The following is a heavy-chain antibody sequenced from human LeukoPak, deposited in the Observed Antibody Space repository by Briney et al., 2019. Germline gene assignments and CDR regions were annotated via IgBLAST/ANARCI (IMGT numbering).Heavy chain of an antibody. CDR1: GHSIRSGYY. Sequence: TPSETLSLTCNVSGHSIRSGYYWGWIRQPPGKGLEWIGSTFQGSTFPYNPSLTSRVTISVDTFKNVLSLKLASVTAADTAVYFCAKGFSSYACFDSWGQGTLVTVSS. CDR2: TFQGSTF. D-gene: IGHD3-16*01. V-gene: IGHV4-38-2*02. J-gene: IGHJ5*01. CDR3: AKGFSSYACFDS.